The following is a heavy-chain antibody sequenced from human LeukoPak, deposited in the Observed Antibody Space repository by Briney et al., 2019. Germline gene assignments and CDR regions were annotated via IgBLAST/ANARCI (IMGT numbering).Heavy chain of an antibody. Sequence: PGGPLGLSCQASGFPFTSLGMSWVRQPPGKGLEWVSSINPLGSDTRYADSVRGRFTISRDNAKNSLFLQMNSLRVEDTATYYCAGEPRQLAYWGQGTLVTVSS. D-gene: IGHD6-6*01. V-gene: IGHV3-7*03. CDR1: GFPFTSLG. CDR3: AGEPRQLAY. J-gene: IGHJ4*02. CDR2: INPLGSDT.